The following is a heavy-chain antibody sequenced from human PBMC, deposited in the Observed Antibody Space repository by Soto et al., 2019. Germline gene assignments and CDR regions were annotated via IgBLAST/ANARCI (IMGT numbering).Heavy chain of an antibody. CDR3: ARDQTRGWYGRAFDM. V-gene: IGHV3-48*03. CDR2: FGNSGGTT. Sequence: GGSLRLSCAASGFTFSTHEMNWVRQAPGKGLEWVAYFGNSGGTTFYADSVKGRFTISRDNAKNSLYLQMNSLRAEDTAVYYCARDQTRGWYGRAFDMWGPGTMLTVSS. J-gene: IGHJ3*02. D-gene: IGHD6-19*01. CDR1: GFTFSTHE.